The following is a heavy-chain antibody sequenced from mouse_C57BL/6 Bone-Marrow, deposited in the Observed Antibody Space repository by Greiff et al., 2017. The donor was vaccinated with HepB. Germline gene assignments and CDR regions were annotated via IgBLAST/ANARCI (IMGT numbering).Heavy chain of an antibody. CDR1: GYTFTSYW. V-gene: IGHV1-69*01. CDR2: IDPSDSYT. Sequence: QVQLKQPGAELVMPGASVKLSCKASGYTFTSYWMHWVKQRPGQGLEWIGEIDPSDSYTNYNQKFKGKSTLTVDKSSSTAYMQLSSLTSEDSAVYYCAREGRITTVVATKYFDVWGTGTTVTVSS. J-gene: IGHJ1*03. D-gene: IGHD1-1*01. CDR3: AREGRITTVVATKYFDV.